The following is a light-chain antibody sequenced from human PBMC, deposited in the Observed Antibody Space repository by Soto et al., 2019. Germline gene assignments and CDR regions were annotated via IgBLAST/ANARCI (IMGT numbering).Light chain of an antibody. CDR1: SSDIGGHNY. V-gene: IGLV2-14*01. CDR2: EVT. J-gene: IGLJ1*01. CDR3: ASYTNSPALV. Sequence: QSVLTQPASVSGSPGQLITFSCTGTSSDIGGHNYVSWYQQHPGKAPKLIIYEVTKRPSGVSNRLSGSKSGNTASLTISGLQAEDEADYYCASYTNSPALVFGTGTKSPS.